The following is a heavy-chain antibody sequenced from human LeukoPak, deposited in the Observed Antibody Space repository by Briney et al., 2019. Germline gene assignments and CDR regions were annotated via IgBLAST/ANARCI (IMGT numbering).Heavy chain of an antibody. J-gene: IGHJ3*02. Sequence: GGSLRLSCPASGFTFSSYAMHWVRQAPGKGLEYVSAISSNGGSTYYANSVKGRFTISRDNSKNTLYLQMGSLRAEDMAVYYCAREEDYRVAFDIWGQGTMVTVSS. V-gene: IGHV3-64*01. CDR1: GFTFSSYA. D-gene: IGHD4-11*01. CDR2: ISSNGGST. CDR3: AREEDYRVAFDI.